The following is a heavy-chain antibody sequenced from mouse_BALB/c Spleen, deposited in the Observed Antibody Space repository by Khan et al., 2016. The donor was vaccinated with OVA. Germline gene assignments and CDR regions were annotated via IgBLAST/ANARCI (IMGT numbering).Heavy chain of an antibody. CDR3: AREEALYYFDD. Sequence: QVQLKQSGAELVRPGASVKLSCKTSGYIFTSYWIHWVKQRSGQGLEWIARIYPGTDNTYYSEKLKDKATLTADKSSNTTYMLLSSLKSEDSAVYFCAREEALYYFDDWGQGTTLTVSS. CDR1: GYIFTSYW. D-gene: IGHD3-2*02. J-gene: IGHJ2*01. V-gene: IGHV1-76*01. CDR2: IYPGTDNT.